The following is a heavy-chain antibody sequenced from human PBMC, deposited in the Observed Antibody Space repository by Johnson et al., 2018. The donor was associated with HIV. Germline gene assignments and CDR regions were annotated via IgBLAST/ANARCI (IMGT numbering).Heavy chain of an antibody. Sequence: QVQLVESGGGVVQPGGSLRLSCAASGFTFSSYGMHWVRQAPGKGLEWVAFMRYDGSNKYYAGSVKGRFTISRDNSKTTLYLQMNSMRAEDTAVYYCAKAPYGSGIRPGAFDIWGQGTMVTVSS. CDR2: MRYDGSNK. CDR1: GFTFSSYG. CDR3: AKAPYGSGIRPGAFDI. J-gene: IGHJ3*02. V-gene: IGHV3-30*02. D-gene: IGHD3-10*01.